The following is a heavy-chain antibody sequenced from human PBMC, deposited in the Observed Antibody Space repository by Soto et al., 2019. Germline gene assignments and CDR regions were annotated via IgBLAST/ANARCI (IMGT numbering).Heavy chain of an antibody. CDR1: GYTFTSYY. J-gene: IGHJ5*02. CDR2: INPSGGST. D-gene: IGHD5-18*01. CDR3: ARNVRGYSYGVWFDP. V-gene: IGHV1-46*01. Sequence: ASVKVSCKASGYTFTSYYMHWVRQAPGQGLEWMGIINPSGGSTSYAQKFQGRVTMTRDTSTSTVYMELSSLRSEDTAVYYCARNVRGYSYGVWFDPWGQGTLVTVSS.